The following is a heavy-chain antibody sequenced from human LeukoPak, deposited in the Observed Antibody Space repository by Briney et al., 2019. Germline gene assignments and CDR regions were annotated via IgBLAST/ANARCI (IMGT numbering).Heavy chain of an antibody. J-gene: IGHJ4*02. V-gene: IGHV3-7*01. CDR3: ATDGRSGRHDFDY. CDR2: INQDGSQT. D-gene: IGHD3-10*01. CDR1: GFTFSSYW. Sequence: PGGSLRLSCAASGFTFSSYWMSWVRQAPGKGLEWVANINQDGSQTYYADSVKGRFTISRDNAKNSMYLQMNSLRADDTAVYFCATDGRSGRHDFDYWGQGTLVTVSS.